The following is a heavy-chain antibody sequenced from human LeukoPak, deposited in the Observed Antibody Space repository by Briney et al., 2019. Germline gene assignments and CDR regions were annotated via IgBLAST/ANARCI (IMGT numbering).Heavy chain of an antibody. CDR3: ARQAKAPYYYDSSGYEYYFDY. J-gene: IGHJ4*02. CDR1: GFTFSSYA. Sequence: PGGSLRLSCAASGFTFSSYAMHWVRQAPGKGLEYVSAISSNGGSTYYANSVKGRFTISRDNSKNTLYLQMGSLRAEDMAVYYCARQAKAPYYYDSSGYEYYFDYWGQGTLVTVPS. D-gene: IGHD3-22*01. CDR2: ISSNGGST. V-gene: IGHV3-64*01.